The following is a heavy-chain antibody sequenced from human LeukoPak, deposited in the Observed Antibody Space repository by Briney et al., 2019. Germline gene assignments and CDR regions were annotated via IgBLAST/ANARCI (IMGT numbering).Heavy chain of an antibody. CDR3: AKDGTYYDSSAFFDY. CDR1: GFTFSSYA. V-gene: IGHV3-23*01. J-gene: IGHJ4*02. Sequence: GGSLRLSCAASGFTFSSYAMSWVRQAPGKGLEWVSGISGSGGNTYYADSVKGRFTISRDNSKNTLYLQMNSLRAEDTAVYYCAKDGTYYDSSAFFDYWGQGTLVTVSS. D-gene: IGHD3-22*01. CDR2: ISGSGGNT.